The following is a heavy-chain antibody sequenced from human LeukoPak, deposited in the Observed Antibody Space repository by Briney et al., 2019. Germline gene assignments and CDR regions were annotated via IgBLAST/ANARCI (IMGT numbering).Heavy chain of an antibody. Sequence: GRSLRLSCAASGFSFHYYAMHWVRQAPGKGLEWVAVISYDGTNEYYADSVKGRLTISRDNSKNTLYMQTNSLRPEDTAVYYCARPIDNGSGSYYFPYWGQGTLVTVSS. V-gene: IGHV3-30-3*01. D-gene: IGHD3-10*01. CDR3: ARPIDNGSGSYYFPY. CDR2: ISYDGTNE. CDR1: GFSFHYYA. J-gene: IGHJ4*02.